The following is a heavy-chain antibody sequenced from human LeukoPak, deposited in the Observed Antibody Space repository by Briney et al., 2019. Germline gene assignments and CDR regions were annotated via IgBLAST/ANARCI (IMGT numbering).Heavy chain of an antibody. J-gene: IGHJ3*02. CDR2: IYYSGST. V-gene: IGHV4-30-4*01. D-gene: IGHD2-2*01. Sequence: SQTLSLTCTVSGGSISSGDYYWSWIRQPPGKGLEWIGYIYYSGSTYYNPSLKSRVTISVDTSKNQFSLKLSSVTAADTAVYYCARHRYQLLFGGAFDIWGQGTMVTVSS. CDR1: GGSISSGDYY. CDR3: ARHRYQLLFGGAFDI.